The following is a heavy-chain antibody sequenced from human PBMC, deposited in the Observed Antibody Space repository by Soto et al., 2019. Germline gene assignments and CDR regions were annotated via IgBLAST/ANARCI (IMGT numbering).Heavy chain of an antibody. J-gene: IGHJ3*02. CDR1: GFTFSSYS. CDR3: ARDPNSSGYYDAFDI. D-gene: IGHD3-22*01. V-gene: IGHV3-21*01. CDR2: ISSSSSYI. Sequence: SGGSLRLSCAASGFTFSSYSMNWVRQAPGKGLEWVSSISSSSSYIYYADSVKGRFTISRDNAKNSLYLQMNSLRAEDTAVYYCARDPNSSGYYDAFDIWGQGTMVT.